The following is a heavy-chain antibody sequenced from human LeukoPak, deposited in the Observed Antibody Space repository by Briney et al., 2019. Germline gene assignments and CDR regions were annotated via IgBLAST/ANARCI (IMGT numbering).Heavy chain of an antibody. CDR2: INPNSGGT. V-gene: IGHV1-2*02. CDR1: GYTFAGYY. CDR3: ARNSVRFLEWLFTD. J-gene: IGHJ4*02. D-gene: IGHD3-3*01. Sequence: GASVKVSCKASGYTFAGYYMHWVRQAPGQGLEWMGWINPNSGGTNYAQKFQGRVTMTRDTSISTAYMELSRLGSDDTAVYYCARNSVRFLEWLFTDWGQGTLVTVSS.